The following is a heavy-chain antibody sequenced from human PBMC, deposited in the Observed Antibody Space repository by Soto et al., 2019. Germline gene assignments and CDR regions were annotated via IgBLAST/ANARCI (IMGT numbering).Heavy chain of an antibody. CDR2: VYNSGST. D-gene: IGHD6-13*01. CDR3: ARYRREAVAGYTLDN. Sequence: SETLSLTCTVSGGSISSNYWTWIRQPPGKGLEWIGYVYNSGSTNYNPSLKSRVTISEDTSKSQFSLKVNSMTAADPAHYYCARYRREAVAGYTLDNWGQGILVTVSS. V-gene: IGHV4-59*01. CDR1: GGSISSNY. J-gene: IGHJ4*02.